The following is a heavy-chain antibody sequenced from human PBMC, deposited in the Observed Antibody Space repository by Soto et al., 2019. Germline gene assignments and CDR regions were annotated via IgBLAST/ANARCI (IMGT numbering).Heavy chain of an antibody. CDR1: GYTFTSYG. Sequence: ASVKVSCKASGYTFTSYGISWVRQAPGQGLEWMGWISAKKGNTKYAQKFQGRVTMTTDTSTSTAYMELRSLRSDDTAVYYCAREILSPDFYFHGMDVWGQGTTVTVSS. V-gene: IGHV1-18*04. CDR3: AREILSPDFYFHGMDV. D-gene: IGHD2-15*01. CDR2: ISAKKGNT. J-gene: IGHJ6*02.